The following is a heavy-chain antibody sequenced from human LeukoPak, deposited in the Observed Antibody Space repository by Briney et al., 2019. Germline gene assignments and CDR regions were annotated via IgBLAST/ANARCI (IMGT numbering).Heavy chain of an antibody. J-gene: IGHJ3*02. Sequence: PGGSLRLSCAASGFTFSSYGMHWVRQAPGKGLEWVAFIRYDGSNKYYADSVKGRFTISRDNPKNTLYLQMNSLRAEDTAVYYCAKDLRIQLWLHLDDAFDIWGQGTMVTVSS. CDR3: AKDLRIQLWLHLDDAFDI. CDR1: GFTFSSYG. V-gene: IGHV3-30*02. D-gene: IGHD5-18*01. CDR2: IRYDGSNK.